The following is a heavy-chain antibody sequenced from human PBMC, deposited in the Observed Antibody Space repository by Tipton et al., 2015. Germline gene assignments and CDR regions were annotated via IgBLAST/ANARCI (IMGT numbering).Heavy chain of an antibody. CDR2: INYSGRT. V-gene: IGHV4-39*01. J-gene: IGHJ3*02. CDR1: GFSFSNYA. Sequence: LRLSCTASGFSFSNYAMTWIRQPPGKGLEWFGIINYSGRTYYNPSLRGRVTISVETSKKQLSLNLTSVTAADTAVYYCAGYYHDAFEIWGQGIMVTVSS. D-gene: IGHD4-17*01. CDR3: AGYYHDAFEI.